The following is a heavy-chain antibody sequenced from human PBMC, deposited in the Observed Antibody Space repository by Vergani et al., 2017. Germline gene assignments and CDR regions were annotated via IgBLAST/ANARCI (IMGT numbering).Heavy chain of an antibody. Sequence: EVQLVESGGGLVQPGGSLRLSCAASGFTVSSNYMSWVRQAPGKGLEWVSVIYSGGSTYYADSVKGRFTISRDNSKNSLYLQMNSLRAEDTAVYYCASQAVTVVVAATLADYYGMDVWGQGTTVTVSS. CDR3: ASQAVTVVVAATLADYYGMDV. CDR2: IYSGGST. CDR1: GFTVSSNY. D-gene: IGHD2-15*01. V-gene: IGHV3-66*04. J-gene: IGHJ6*02.